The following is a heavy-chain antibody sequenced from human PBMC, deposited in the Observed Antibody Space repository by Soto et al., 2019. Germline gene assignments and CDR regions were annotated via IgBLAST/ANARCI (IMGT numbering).Heavy chain of an antibody. J-gene: IGHJ1*01. CDR1: GYKLTSYF. D-gene: IGHD2-15*01. Sequence: GASVKISCKASGYKLTSYFIHWLRQAPGQGLEWMGMIHPSGHTAYAQNFRGRVTMTIATSTTTAYMELTNLTSEDTAVYFSVRGYCTTSPCSGDFQFWGQGTRVTVS. CDR3: VRGYCTTSPCSGDFQF. V-gene: IGHV1-46*01. CDR2: IHPSGHT.